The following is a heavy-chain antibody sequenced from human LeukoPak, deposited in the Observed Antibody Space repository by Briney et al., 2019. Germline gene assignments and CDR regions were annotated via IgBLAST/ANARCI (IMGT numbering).Heavy chain of an antibody. D-gene: IGHD3-10*01. J-gene: IGHJ4*02. CDR1: GFIFSSYS. CDR2: ISSSGSTI. Sequence: GGSLRLSCATSGFIFSSYSMNWVRQAPGKGLEWVSYISSSGSTISYADSVKGRFTISRDNAKNSLYLQMNSLRADDTAVYYCARVRAGSYFDYWGQGTPVIVSS. V-gene: IGHV3-48*01. CDR3: ARVRAGSYFDY.